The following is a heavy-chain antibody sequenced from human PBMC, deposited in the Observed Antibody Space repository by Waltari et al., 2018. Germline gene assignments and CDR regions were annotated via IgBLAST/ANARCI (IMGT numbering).Heavy chain of an antibody. Sequence: EVQLVESGGGLVQPGGSLRLSCAASGFTFSSYAMSWVRQAPGKGLEWVSAISGSGGSTYYADSVKGRLTSSRDNSKNTLYLQMNSLRAEDTAVYYCAKWGSPYDYYYYGRDVWGQGTTVTVSS. D-gene: IGHD7-27*01. CDR3: AKWGSPYDYYYYGRDV. CDR2: ISGSGGST. V-gene: IGHV3-23*04. CDR1: GFTFSSYA. J-gene: IGHJ6*02.